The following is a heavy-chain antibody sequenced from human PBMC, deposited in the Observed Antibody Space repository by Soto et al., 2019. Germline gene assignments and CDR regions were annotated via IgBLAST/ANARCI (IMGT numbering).Heavy chain of an antibody. CDR1: GGSISSYY. CDR3: ARLSWDSGGWYGHGGWFDP. CDR2: IYYSGST. Sequence: QVQLQESGPGLVKPSETLSLTCTVSGGSISSYYWSWIRQPPGKGLEWIGYIYYSGSTNYNPSLKSRVTISVDTSKNHFSLKLSSVTAADTAVYYCARLSWDSGGWYGHGGWFDPWGQGTLVTVSS. V-gene: IGHV4-59*08. J-gene: IGHJ5*02. D-gene: IGHD6-19*01.